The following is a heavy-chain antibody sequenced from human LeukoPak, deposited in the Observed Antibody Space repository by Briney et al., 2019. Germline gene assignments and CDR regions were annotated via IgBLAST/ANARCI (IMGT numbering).Heavy chain of an antibody. V-gene: IGHV3-23*01. J-gene: IGHJ6*03. CDR2: ISGSGSGGST. CDR3: ARVGYCSSTSCYAGYMDV. Sequence: GGSLRLSCAASGFTFSSSAMSWVRQAPGKGLEWVSNISGSGSGGSTYYADSVKGRFTISRGNAKNSLYLQMNSLRAEDTAVYYCARVGYCSSTSCYAGYMDVWGKGTTVTVSS. D-gene: IGHD2-2*01. CDR1: GFTFSSSA.